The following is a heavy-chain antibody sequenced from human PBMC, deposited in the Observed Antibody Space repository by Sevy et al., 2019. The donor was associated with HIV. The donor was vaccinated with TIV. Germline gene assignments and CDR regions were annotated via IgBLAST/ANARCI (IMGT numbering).Heavy chain of an antibody. CDR3: TSRITMVRGVLPQYYYGMDV. J-gene: IGHJ6*02. CDR1: GFTFSNAW. D-gene: IGHD3-10*01. CDR2: IKSITDGGTT. Sequence: GGSLRLSCAASGFTFSNAWMSWVRQAPGKGLEWVGRIKSITDGGTTDYAAPVKGRFTISRDDSKNTLYLQMNSLKTEDTALYYCTSRITMVRGVLPQYYYGMDVWGQGTTVTVSS. V-gene: IGHV3-15*01.